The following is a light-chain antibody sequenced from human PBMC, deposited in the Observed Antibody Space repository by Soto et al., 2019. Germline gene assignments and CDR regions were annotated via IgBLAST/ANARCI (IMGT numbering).Light chain of an antibody. CDR2: AAS. V-gene: IGKV1-39*01. CDR1: QSISSY. J-gene: IGKJ2*01. CDR3: QQSYSTPQNT. Sequence: DIQMTQSPSSLSASVGDRVTITCRASQSISSYLNWYQQKPGKAPKLLIYAASSLQSRVPSRFSGSGSGTDFTLTISSLQPEDFATYYCQQSYSTPQNTFGQGTKLEIK.